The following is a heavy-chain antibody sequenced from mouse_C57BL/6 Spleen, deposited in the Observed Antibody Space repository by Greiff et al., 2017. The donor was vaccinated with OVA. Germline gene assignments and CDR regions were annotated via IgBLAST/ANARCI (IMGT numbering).Heavy chain of an antibody. J-gene: IGHJ2*01. Sequence: VQLQQPGAELVRPGSSVQLSCKASGYTFTSYWMPWVKQRPIQGLEWIGNIDPSDSETHYNQKFKGKATLTVDKSSSTAYMQLSSLTSEDSAVYYCARDYGSSYYFDYWGQGTTLTVSS. CDR2: IDPSDSET. D-gene: IGHD1-1*01. CDR3: ARDYGSSYYFDY. V-gene: IGHV1-52*01. CDR1: GYTFTSYW.